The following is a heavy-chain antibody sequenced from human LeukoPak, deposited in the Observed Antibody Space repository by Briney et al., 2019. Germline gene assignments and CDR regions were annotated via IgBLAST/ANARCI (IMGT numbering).Heavy chain of an antibody. Sequence: GGSLRLSCAASGFTFSSYAMSWVRQAPGKGLEWVSAISGSGGSTYYADSVRGRFTISRDNSKNTLYLQKNSLRADDTAIYYCAKSMTLQWRGFFDLWGRGTHVTVSS. J-gene: IGHJ2*01. CDR3: AKSMTLQWRGFFDL. CDR1: GFTFSSYA. D-gene: IGHD6-19*01. CDR2: ISGSGGST. V-gene: IGHV3-23*01.